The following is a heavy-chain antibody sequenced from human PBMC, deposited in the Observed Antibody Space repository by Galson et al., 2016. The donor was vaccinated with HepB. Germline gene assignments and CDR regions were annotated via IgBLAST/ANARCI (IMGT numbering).Heavy chain of an antibody. J-gene: IGHJ4*02. CDR2: IFPDDEK. CDR1: GGSISSYF. CDR3: ARTQTPDYGGNSPFDY. D-gene: IGHD4-23*01. Sequence: ETLSLTCTVSGGSISSYFWSWIRQPPGKALEWLAHIFPDDEKSYRTSLESRLTISKDTSKSQVVLIMTNMDPVDTGTYYCARTQTPDYGGNSPFDYWGQGTLVTVSS. V-gene: IGHV2-26*01.